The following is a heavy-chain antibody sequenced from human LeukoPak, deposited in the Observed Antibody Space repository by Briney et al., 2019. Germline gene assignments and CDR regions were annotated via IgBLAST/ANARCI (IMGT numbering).Heavy chain of an antibody. V-gene: IGHV3-11*01. D-gene: IGHD5-24*01. Sequence: PGGSLRLSCAASGLSFDDYYFNWIRQAPGKGLEWVSHISGSSATIYYADSVKGRFTISRDNAKKLVFLQMNSLRAEDTAVYYCARKFDRDGAFWGRGTLVTVSS. J-gene: IGHJ4*02. CDR2: ISGSSATI. CDR1: GLSFDDYY. CDR3: ARKFDRDGAF.